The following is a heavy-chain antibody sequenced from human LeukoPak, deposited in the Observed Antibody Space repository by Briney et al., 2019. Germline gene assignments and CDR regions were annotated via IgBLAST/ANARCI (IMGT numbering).Heavy chain of an antibody. V-gene: IGHV1-69*05. Sequence: SSVKVSCKASGCTFSSYAISWVRQAPGQGLEWMGRIIPFFGTANYAQKFQGRVTMTTDESTSTDYMELSSLICEDTAEYYCARTARSGYGRFDYWGQGTLVTVSS. D-gene: IGHD3-3*01. CDR1: GCTFSSYA. J-gene: IGHJ4*02. CDR3: ARTARSGYGRFDY. CDR2: IIPFFGTA.